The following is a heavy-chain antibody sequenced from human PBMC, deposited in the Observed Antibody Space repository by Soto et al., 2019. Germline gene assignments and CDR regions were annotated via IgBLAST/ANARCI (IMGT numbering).Heavy chain of an antibody. J-gene: IGHJ4*02. V-gene: IGHV5-51*01. CDR2: IYPGDSDT. CDR3: ARHGKTMKKLIDY. Sequence: GESLKISCKASGYSFTNYWIGWVRQMPGKGLELMGIIYPGDSDTRYSPSFQGQVTISADKSISTTYLQWSSLKASDTAMYYCARHGKTMKKLIDYWGQGTLVTVSS. CDR1: GYSFTNYW. D-gene: IGHD2-15*01.